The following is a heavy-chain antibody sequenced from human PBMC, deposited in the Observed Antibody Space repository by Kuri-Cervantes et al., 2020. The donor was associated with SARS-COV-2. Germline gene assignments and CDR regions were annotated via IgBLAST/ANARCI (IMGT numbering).Heavy chain of an antibody. D-gene: IGHD3-16*02. CDR3: ARLGIRI. CDR2: ISGSGGST. Sequence: GESLKISCAASGFTFSSYAMSWVRQAPGKGLEWVSAISGSGGSTYYADSVKGRFTISRDNSKNTLYLQMNSLRAEVTAVYYCARLGIRIGGQGTLVTVSS. CDR1: GFTFSSYA. J-gene: IGHJ4*02. V-gene: IGHV3-23*01.